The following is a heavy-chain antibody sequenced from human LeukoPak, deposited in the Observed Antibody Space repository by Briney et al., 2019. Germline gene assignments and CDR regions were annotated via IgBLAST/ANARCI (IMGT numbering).Heavy chain of an antibody. CDR1: GGTFSSYA. V-gene: IGHV1-18*01. J-gene: IGHJ4*02. CDR2: ISVYNVNT. CDR3: ARDEIFGVGTHFDY. D-gene: IGHD3-3*01. Sequence: ASVKVSCKASGGTFSSYAISWVRQAPGQGLEWLGWISVYNVNTNYAKKFQGRVTMTRDTSTTTVYMELTGLTSDDTATYNCARDEIFGVGTHFDYWGQGTPVIVSS.